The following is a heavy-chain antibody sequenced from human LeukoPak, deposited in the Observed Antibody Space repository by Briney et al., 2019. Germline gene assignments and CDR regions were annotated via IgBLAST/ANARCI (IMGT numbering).Heavy chain of an antibody. D-gene: IGHD2-15*01. Sequence: SETLSLTCAVSGYSISSGYYWGWIRQPPGKGLEWVGSTSHSGSTYYNPSLKSRVTISADTSKSQFSLKLSSLTAADTAVYYCVRRFVVVVGATSHWYFDLWGRGTLVTVSS. V-gene: IGHV4-38-2*01. CDR1: GYSISSGYY. J-gene: IGHJ2*01. CDR2: TSHSGST. CDR3: VRRFVVVVGATSHWYFDL.